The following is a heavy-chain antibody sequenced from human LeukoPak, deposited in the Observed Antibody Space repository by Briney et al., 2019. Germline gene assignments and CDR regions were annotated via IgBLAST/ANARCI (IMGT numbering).Heavy chain of an antibody. D-gene: IGHD2-15*01. Sequence: PGGSLRLSCAASGFTFSSYSMNWVRHAPGKGLEWVSYISSSSSTIYYADSVKGRFTISRDNAKNSLYLQMNSLRAEDTAVYYCARDEAATIDYWGQGTLVTVAS. CDR3: ARDEAATIDY. CDR2: ISSSSSTI. J-gene: IGHJ4*02. V-gene: IGHV3-48*04. CDR1: GFTFSSYS.